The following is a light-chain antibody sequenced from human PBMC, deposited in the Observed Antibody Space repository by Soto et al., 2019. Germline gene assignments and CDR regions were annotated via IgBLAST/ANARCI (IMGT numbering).Light chain of an antibody. CDR1: QDIVTY. J-gene: IGKJ4*01. V-gene: IGKV1-39*01. Sequence: DIQMTQSPSSLSASRGDSVTITCRASQDIVTYLSWYQQKPGKAPELLIYAASSLQRGVPSRFSGSGSGTDFTLTISSLQPEDFATYYCQQSHSLPLTFGGGTKVDIK. CDR3: QQSHSLPLT. CDR2: AAS.